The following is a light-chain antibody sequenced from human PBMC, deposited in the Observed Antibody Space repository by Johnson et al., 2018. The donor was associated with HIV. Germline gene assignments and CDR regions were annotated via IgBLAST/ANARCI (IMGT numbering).Light chain of an antibody. CDR2: ENS. CDR3: GTWDTSLSAGGV. CDR1: SSNIGNNY. Sequence: HSVLTQPPSVSAAPGQKVTISCSGSSSNIGNNYVSWYQQLPGTAPKLLIYENSKRPSGIPDRFSGSKSGTSATLGITGLTTGDEADYYCGTWDTSLSAGGVFGSGTKVTVL. V-gene: IGLV1-51*02. J-gene: IGLJ1*01.